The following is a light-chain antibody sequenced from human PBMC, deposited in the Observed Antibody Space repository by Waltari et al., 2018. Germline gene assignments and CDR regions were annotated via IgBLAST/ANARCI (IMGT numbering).Light chain of an antibody. CDR2: DAS. Sequence: EIVLTQSPATLSLSPGERDTLSCWASQSISSHIAWYQHKPGQAPRLLVYDASNRATGIPARFSGSGSGTDFTLTIGSLEPEDFAVYYCQHGHTWPLSFGGGTKVEI. J-gene: IGKJ4*01. V-gene: IGKV3-11*01. CDR3: QHGHTWPLS. CDR1: QSISSH.